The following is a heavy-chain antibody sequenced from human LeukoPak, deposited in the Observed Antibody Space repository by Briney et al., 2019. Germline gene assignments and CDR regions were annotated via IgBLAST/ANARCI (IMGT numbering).Heavy chain of an antibody. Sequence: GESLRLSCAASGFTFSRYWMTWVRQTPGKGLEWVASIKHDGSEKSYVDSVEGRFTISRDNAKNSLYLQMNSLRAEDTAVYYCASRLGAVDGNWGQGTLVTVSS. CDR3: ASRLGAVDGN. V-gene: IGHV3-7*01. CDR2: IKHDGSEK. D-gene: IGHD3-16*01. CDR1: GFTFSRYW. J-gene: IGHJ4*02.